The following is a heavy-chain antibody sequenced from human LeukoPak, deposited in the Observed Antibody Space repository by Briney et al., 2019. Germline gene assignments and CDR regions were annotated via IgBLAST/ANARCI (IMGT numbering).Heavy chain of an antibody. V-gene: IGHV3-21*01. Sequence: GGSLSLSCAASGFTFSSYSMNWVRQAPGKGLEWVSPISSSSSYIYYADSVKGRFTISRDNAKNSLYLQMNSLRAEDTAVYYCATDPIAAAVSSYWGQGTLVTVSS. CDR3: ATDPIAAAVSSY. J-gene: IGHJ4*02. CDR1: GFTFSSYS. D-gene: IGHD6-13*01. CDR2: ISSSSSYI.